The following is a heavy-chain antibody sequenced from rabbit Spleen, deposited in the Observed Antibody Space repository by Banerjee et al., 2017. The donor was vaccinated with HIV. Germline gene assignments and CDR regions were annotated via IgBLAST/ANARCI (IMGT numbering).Heavy chain of an antibody. D-gene: IGHD2-1*01. J-gene: IGHJ4*01. Sequence: QEQLVESGGGLVQPGGSLKLSCKASGFDFSTYGVNWVRQAPGKGLEWIGYIDPIFGNTYYANWVNGRFTISSHDAQNTVSLQLNSLTAADTATYFCVRRGDSYDDYGGYFNLWGPGTLVTVS. CDR2: IDPIFGNT. V-gene: IGHV1S47*01. CDR3: VRRGDSYDDYGGYFNL. CDR1: GFDFSTYG.